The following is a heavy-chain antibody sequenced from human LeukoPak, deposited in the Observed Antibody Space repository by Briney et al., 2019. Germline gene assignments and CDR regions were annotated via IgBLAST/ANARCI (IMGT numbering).Heavy chain of an antibody. J-gene: IGHJ6*03. CDR1: GGSFSGYY. Sequence: SETLSLTCVVYGGSFSGYYCSWIRQPPGKGLEWIGEINHSGSTNYNSSLKSRVTISVDTSKNQFSLKLSSVTAADTAVYYYMDVWGKGTTVTVPS. CDR3: MDV. V-gene: IGHV4-34*01. CDR2: INHSGST.